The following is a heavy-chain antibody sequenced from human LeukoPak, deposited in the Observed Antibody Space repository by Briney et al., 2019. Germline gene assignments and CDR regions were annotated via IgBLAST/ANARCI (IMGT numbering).Heavy chain of an antibody. V-gene: IGHV4-39*07. Sequence: SETLSLTCTVSGGSITSSSYYWGWIRQPPGKGLEWIGSIYYSGSTYYNPSLKSRVTISVDTSKNQFSLKLSSVTAADTAVYYCARDRTFGGVLDAFDIWGQGTMVTVSS. J-gene: IGHJ3*02. CDR2: IYYSGST. CDR1: GGSITSSSYY. CDR3: ARDRTFGGVLDAFDI. D-gene: IGHD3-16*01.